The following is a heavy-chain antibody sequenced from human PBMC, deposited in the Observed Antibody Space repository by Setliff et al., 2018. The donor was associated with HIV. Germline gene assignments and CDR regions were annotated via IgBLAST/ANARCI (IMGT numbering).Heavy chain of an antibody. CDR3: ARSPGYSSGWTPGYYYYMDV. CDR2: IIPIFGTA. J-gene: IGHJ6*03. D-gene: IGHD6-19*01. Sequence: GASVKVSCKASGGTFSSYAISWVRQAPGQGLEWMGGIIPIFGTANYAQKFQGRVTITADESTSTAYMELSSLRSEGTAVYYCARSPGYSSGWTPGYYYYMDVWGKGTTVTVSS. CDR1: GGTFSSYA. V-gene: IGHV1-69*13.